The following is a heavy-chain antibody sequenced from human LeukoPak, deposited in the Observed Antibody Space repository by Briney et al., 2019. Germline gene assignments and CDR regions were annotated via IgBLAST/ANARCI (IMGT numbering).Heavy chain of an antibody. J-gene: IGHJ3*02. CDR3: ARRDVLEI. Sequence: GGPLRLSCAPSGFAQCRYWKHCVRQVPGKGLVWVSRINSDGSTTGYADSVKGRFTISRENAKNTLYLQMNSLRAEDTAVYYCARRDVLEIWGQGTLVTVSS. CDR1: GFAQCRYW. CDR2: INSDGSTT. V-gene: IGHV3-74*01.